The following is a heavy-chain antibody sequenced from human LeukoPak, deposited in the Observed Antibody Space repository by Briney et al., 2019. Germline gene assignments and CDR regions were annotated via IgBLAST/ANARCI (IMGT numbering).Heavy chain of an antibody. D-gene: IGHD2-8*01. Sequence: GGSLTLSCAVSGFTLSSCGMQCVPRAPREGGEWVAVILNGATDKNYADSVEGRFTITIANSKNTLYLQMNSLRAGDTAVYYCANIHEKWYVDYWGQGTLVTVSS. CDR3: ANIHEKWYVDY. CDR1: GFTLSSCG. J-gene: IGHJ4*02. V-gene: IGHV3-30*18. CDR2: ILNGATDK.